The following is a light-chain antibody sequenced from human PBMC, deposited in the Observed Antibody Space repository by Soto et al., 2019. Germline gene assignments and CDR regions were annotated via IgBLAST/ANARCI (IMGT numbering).Light chain of an antibody. CDR3: SSYTSSSTPYV. J-gene: IGLJ1*01. CDR2: EVN. Sequence: QSALTQPASVSGCPRQSITISCTGASSDVGSYTYVSWYQQHPGKAPKLMIYEVNNRPSGVSNRFSGSKSGNTASLTISGLQAEDEADYYCSSYTSSSTPYVFGTGTKVTVL. CDR1: SSDVGSYTY. V-gene: IGLV2-14*01.